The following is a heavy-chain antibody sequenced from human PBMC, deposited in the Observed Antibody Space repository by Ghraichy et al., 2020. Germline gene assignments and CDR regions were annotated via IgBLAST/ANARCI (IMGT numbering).Heavy chain of an antibody. V-gene: IGHV3-23*01. CDR2: ISGGADGI. CDR1: GFTFSSYG. J-gene: IGHJ4*02. D-gene: IGHD6-19*01. Sequence: LSLTCAASGFTFSSYGMSWVRQAPGEGLEWVSSISGGADGIFYADSVKGRFTISRDNSKNTVYLQMNSLRAEDTAVYYCEKRSVAGTYNFDFWGQGTLVAVSS. CDR3: EKRSVAGTYNFDF.